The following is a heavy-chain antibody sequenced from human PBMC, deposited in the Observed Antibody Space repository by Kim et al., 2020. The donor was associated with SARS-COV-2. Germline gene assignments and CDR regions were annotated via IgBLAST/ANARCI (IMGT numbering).Heavy chain of an antibody. J-gene: IGHJ3*02. CDR2: IRSKANSYAT. CDR1: GFTFSGST. Sequence: GGSLRLSCAAFGFTFSGSTLHWVRQASGKGLEWVGRIRSKANSYATAYAASVKGRFTISRDDSKNTAYLQMNSLKTEDTAVYYCTRVNPIAGSWYDAFDIWGQGTMVTVSS. CDR3: TRVNPIAGSWYDAFDI. V-gene: IGHV3-73*01. D-gene: IGHD2-15*01.